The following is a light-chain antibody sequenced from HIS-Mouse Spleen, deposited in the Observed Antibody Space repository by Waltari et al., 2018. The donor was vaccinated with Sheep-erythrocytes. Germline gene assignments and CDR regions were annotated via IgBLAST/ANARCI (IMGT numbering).Light chain of an antibody. V-gene: IGKV4-1*01. CDR1: QSVLYSSNNKNY. CDR3: QQYYSTLT. CDR2: WAS. J-gene: IGKJ4*01. Sequence: DIVMTQSPDSLAVSLGERATINCKSSQSVLYSSNNKNYLAWYQQKPGQPPKLLIYWASTRESGVPDRFSGRGSGTDFTLTISSLRAEDVAVYYCQQYYSTLTFGGGTKVEIK.